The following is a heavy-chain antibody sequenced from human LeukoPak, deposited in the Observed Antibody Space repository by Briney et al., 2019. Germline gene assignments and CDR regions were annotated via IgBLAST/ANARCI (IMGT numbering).Heavy chain of an antibody. CDR1: GYTLTGLS. V-gene: IGHV1-24*01. J-gene: IGHJ6*02. CDR2: VEPEDGET. CDR3: ATAVDYYGMDV. Sequence: ASVKVSCKVSGYTLTGLSMHWVRQAPGKGLEWMGGVEPEDGETIYAQKFQGRVTMTEDTSTDTAYMELSSLRSEDTAVYYCATAVDYYGMDVWGQGTTVTVSS.